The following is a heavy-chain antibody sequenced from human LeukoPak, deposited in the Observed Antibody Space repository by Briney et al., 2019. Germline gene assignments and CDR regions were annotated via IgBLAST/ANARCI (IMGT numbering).Heavy chain of an antibody. D-gene: IGHD5/OR15-5a*01. CDR2: VFHNGSP. J-gene: IGHJ3*02. CDR1: GGSISSSSW. Sequence: SGSLSLTCTVSGGSISSSSWWSWVRQSPGKGLEWIGEVFHNGSPNYNPSFRGRVTILVDKSKNQFSLNLGSLTAADTAIYYCARDPNIVSTVTLRAFDIWGQGTMVSVSS. CDR3: ARDPNIVSTVTLRAFDI. V-gene: IGHV4-4*02.